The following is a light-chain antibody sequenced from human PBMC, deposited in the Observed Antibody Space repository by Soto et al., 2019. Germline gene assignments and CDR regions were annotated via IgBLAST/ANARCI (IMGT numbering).Light chain of an antibody. J-gene: IGLJ2*01. CDR1: SSNIGSNT. CDR2: SNN. Sequence: QSVLTQPPSASGTPGQRVAISCSGSSSNIGSNTVHWYQQVPGTAPKLLIYSNNQRPSGVPDRFSASKSGTSASLAISGLLSEDEADYYCAAWDDSLNGVVLGGGTKLTVL. V-gene: IGLV1-44*01. CDR3: AAWDDSLNGVV.